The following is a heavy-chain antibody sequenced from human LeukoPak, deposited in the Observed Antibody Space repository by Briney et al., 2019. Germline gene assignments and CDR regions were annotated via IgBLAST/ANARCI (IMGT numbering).Heavy chain of an antibody. V-gene: IGHV4-59*01. Sequence: SETLSLTCTVSGGPISSYYWSWIRQPPGKGLEWIGYIYYSGSTNYNPSLKSRVTISVDTSKNQFSLKLSSVTAADTAVYYCARVATTVTLFDYWGQGTLVTVSS. J-gene: IGHJ4*02. CDR1: GGPISSYY. CDR3: ARVATTVTLFDY. D-gene: IGHD4-17*01. CDR2: IYYSGST.